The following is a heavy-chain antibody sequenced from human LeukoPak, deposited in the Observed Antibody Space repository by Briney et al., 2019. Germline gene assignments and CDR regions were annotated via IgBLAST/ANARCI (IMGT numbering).Heavy chain of an antibody. V-gene: IGHV4-4*09. D-gene: IGHD3-16*01. CDR1: GGSISSYY. Sequence: PSETLSLTCTVSGGSISSYYWSWIRQPPGKGLEWIGYIYTSGSTNYNPSLKSRVTISVDTSENHFSLKLRSVTAADTAVYYCARHWGKSISVDPWGQGTLVTVSS. CDR2: IYTSGST. CDR3: ARHWGKSISVDP. J-gene: IGHJ5*02.